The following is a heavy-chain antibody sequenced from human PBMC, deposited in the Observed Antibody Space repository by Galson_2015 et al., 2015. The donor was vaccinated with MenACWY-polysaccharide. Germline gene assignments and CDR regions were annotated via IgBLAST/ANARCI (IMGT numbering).Heavy chain of an antibody. D-gene: IGHD3-3*01. CDR1: GFTFSSYG. Sequence: SLRLSCAASGFTFSSYGMHWVRQAPGKGLEWVAFIRYDGSNKYYADSVKGRFTISRDNSKNTLYLQMNSLRAEDTAVYYCAKDQGSVLRSSGLFDYWGQGTLVTVSS. CDR2: IRYDGSNK. CDR3: AKDQGSVLRSSGLFDY. J-gene: IGHJ4*02. V-gene: IGHV3-30*02.